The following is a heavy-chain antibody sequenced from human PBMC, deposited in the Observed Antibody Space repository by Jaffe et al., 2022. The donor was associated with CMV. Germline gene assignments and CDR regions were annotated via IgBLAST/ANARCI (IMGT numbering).Heavy chain of an antibody. CDR1: GGSISSYY. CDR2: IYYSGST. D-gene: IGHD4-17*01. J-gene: IGHJ6*03. CDR3: ARRRAPGDYAVYYYYYMDV. V-gene: IGHV4-59*01. Sequence: QVQLQESGPGLVKPSETLSLTCTVSGGSISSYYWSWIRQPPGKGLEWIGYIYYSGSTNYNPSLKSRVTISVDTSKNQFSLKLSSVTAADTAVYYCARRRAPGDYAVYYYYYMDVWGKGTTVTVSS.